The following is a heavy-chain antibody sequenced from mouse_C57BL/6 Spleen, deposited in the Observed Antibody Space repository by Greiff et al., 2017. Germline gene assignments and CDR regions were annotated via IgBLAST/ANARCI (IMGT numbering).Heavy chain of an antibody. CDR3: ARREAYYSNYGWFAY. CDR2: IDPSDSYT. CDR1: GYTFTSYW. V-gene: IGHV1-59*01. Sequence: VQLQQPGAELVRPGTSVKLSCKASGYTFTSYWMHWVKQRPGQGLEWIGVIDPSDSYTNYNQKFKGKATLTVDTSSSTAYMQLSSLTSEDSAVYYCARREAYYSNYGWFAYWGQGTLVTVSA. D-gene: IGHD2-5*01. J-gene: IGHJ3*01.